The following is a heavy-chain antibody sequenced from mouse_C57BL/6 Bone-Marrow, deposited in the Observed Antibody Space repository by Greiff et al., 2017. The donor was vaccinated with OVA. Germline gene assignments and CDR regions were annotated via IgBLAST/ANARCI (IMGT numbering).Heavy chain of an antibody. CDR2: IWGDGST. V-gene: IGHV2-3*01. CDR3: ARTIVTTAFAY. J-gene: IGHJ3*01. CDR1: GFSLTSYG. D-gene: IGHD2-5*01. Sequence: VMLVESGPGLVAPSQSLSITCTVSGFSLTSYGVRWVRQPPGKGLEWLGVIWGDGSTNYHSALISRLSISKDNSKSQVFLKLNSLQADDTATYYCARTIVTTAFAYWGQGTLVTVSA.